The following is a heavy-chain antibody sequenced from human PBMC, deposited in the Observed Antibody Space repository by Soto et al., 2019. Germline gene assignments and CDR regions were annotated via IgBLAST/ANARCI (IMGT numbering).Heavy chain of an antibody. Sequence: EVQLVESGGGLVQHGGSLRLSCAASGFTFSSYWMSWVRQAPGKGLEWVANIKQDGSEKYYVDSVKGRFTISRDNAKNSLYLQMNSLRAEDTAVYYCARDSGEGELQPDIIFDYWGQGTLVTVSS. CDR2: IKQDGSEK. J-gene: IGHJ4*02. CDR1: GFTFSSYW. D-gene: IGHD1-26*01. V-gene: IGHV3-7*01. CDR3: ARDSGEGELQPDIIFDY.